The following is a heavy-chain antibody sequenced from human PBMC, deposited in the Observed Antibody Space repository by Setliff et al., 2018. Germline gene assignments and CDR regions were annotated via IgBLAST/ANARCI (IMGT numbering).Heavy chain of an antibody. CDR1: GFSISSGYY. Sequence: PSETLSLTCAVSGFSISSGYYWGWIRQPPGKGLEWIVNVHHSGKAYYNPSLKSRVTMSVATSKNHVSLKLSSVTAADTAVYYCARAHTWSLPNDNSGYPGWFDPWGQGTLVAVSS. J-gene: IGHJ5*02. CDR3: ARAHTWSLPNDNSGYPGWFDP. CDR2: VHHSGKA. V-gene: IGHV4-38-2*01. D-gene: IGHD3-22*01.